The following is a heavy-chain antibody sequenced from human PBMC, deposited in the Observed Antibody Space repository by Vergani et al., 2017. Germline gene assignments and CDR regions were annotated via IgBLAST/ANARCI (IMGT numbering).Heavy chain of an antibody. D-gene: IGHD2-2*01. CDR2: IGTAGDT. CDR1: GYSFTSYW. CDR3: ARDCSSTSCYGMDV. Sequence: EVQLVQSGAEVKKPGESLKISCKGSGYSFTSYWIGWVRQMPGKGLEWVSVIGTAGDTYYPGSVKGRFTISRENAKNSLYLQMNSLRAGDTAVYYCARDCSSTSCYGMDVWGQGTTVTVSS. V-gene: IGHV3-13*01. J-gene: IGHJ6*02.